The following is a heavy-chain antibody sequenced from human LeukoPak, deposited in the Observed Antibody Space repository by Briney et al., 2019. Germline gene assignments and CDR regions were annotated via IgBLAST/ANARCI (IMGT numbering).Heavy chain of an antibody. CDR2: ISSSSSYI. V-gene: IGHV3-21*01. CDR1: GFTFSSYA. CDR3: ARMEPGGAFDI. Sequence: KAGGSLRLSCAGSGFTFSSYAMSWVRQAPGKGLEWVSSISSSSSYIYYADSVKGRFTISRDNAKNSLYLQMNSLRAEDTAVYYCARMEPGGAFDIWGQGTMVTVSS. J-gene: IGHJ3*02. D-gene: IGHD1-1*01.